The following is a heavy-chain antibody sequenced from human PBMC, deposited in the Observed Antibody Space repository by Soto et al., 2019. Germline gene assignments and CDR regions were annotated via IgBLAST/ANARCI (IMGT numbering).Heavy chain of an antibody. V-gene: IGHV4-61*01. CDR3: TRGPPRVQWFDP. J-gene: IGHJ5*02. CDR1: GGAVSSGTYY. CDR2: IYFTGST. Sequence: SETLSLTCTGSGGAVSSGTYYWSWIRQPPGKGLEWIGHIYFTGSTNYNPSLKSRVTMSLDTSRNQFSLKLSSVTAADTAVYYCTRGPPRVQWFDPWGLGTLVTVSS.